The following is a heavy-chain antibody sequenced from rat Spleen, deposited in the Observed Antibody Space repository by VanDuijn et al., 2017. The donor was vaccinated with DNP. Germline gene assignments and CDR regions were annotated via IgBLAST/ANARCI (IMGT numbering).Heavy chain of an antibody. Sequence: EVQLQESGSGLVKPSQSLSLTCSVTGYSITSHYWGWIRRFPGNKLEYIGHIIYSGRTNYNPSLKSRISITRDTSKNYFFLHLNSVTTEDTATYYCARWTRYFDYWGQGVMVTVSS. CDR3: ARWTRYFDY. D-gene: IGHD1-7*01. CDR2: IIYSGRT. CDR1: GYSITSHY. J-gene: IGHJ2*01. V-gene: IGHV3-1*01.